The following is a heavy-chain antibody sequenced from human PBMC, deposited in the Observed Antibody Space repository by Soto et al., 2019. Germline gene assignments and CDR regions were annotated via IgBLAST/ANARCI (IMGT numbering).Heavy chain of an antibody. CDR3: AKQSEYNYYYSMDV. J-gene: IGHJ6*03. D-gene: IGHD5-12*01. Sequence: EVQLLESGGGFVQPGGSLRLSCAASGFTFSSYAMTWVRQAPGKGLEWVSSLSGAGGGTFYADSVKGRFTISRDNSNNTLYLQMNSLRAEDTAIYYCAKQSEYNYYYSMDVWGKGTTVTVSS. CDR1: GFTFSSYA. V-gene: IGHV3-23*01. CDR2: LSGAGGGT.